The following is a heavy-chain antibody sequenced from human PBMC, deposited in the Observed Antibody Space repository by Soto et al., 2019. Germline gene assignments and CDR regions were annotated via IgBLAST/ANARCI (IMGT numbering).Heavy chain of an antibody. V-gene: IGHV1-2*04. Sequence: GASVKVSCKASGYTFTGYYMHWVRQAPGQGLEWMGWINPNNGGTNYAQKFQGWVTMTKDTSINTAYMELSSLRSEDTAVYYCATLSSQGYSFDYWGQGTLVTVSS. D-gene: IGHD6-13*01. CDR1: GYTFTGYY. CDR2: INPNNGGT. CDR3: ATLSSQGYSFDY. J-gene: IGHJ4*02.